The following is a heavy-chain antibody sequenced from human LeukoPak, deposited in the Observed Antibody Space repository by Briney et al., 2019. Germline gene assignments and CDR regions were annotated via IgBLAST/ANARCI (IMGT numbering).Heavy chain of an antibody. Sequence: GGSLRLSCAASGFTFSSYAMSWVRQAPGKGLEWVSAISGSGGSTYYADSVKGRFTISRDNSKNTLYLQMNSLRAEDTAVYYCAKDGVEWLLFSPHYFDYWGQGTLVTVSS. D-gene: IGHD3-3*01. CDR2: ISGSGGST. CDR3: AKDGVEWLLFSPHYFDY. V-gene: IGHV3-23*01. J-gene: IGHJ4*02. CDR1: GFTFSSYA.